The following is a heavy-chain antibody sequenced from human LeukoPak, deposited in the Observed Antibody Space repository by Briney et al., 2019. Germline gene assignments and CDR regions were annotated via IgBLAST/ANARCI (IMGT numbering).Heavy chain of an antibody. D-gene: IGHD2-15*01. CDR3: ANSLHRYCSGGSCYSAGFDY. J-gene: IGHJ4*02. CDR2: IKQDGSKK. Sequence: PGGSLRLSCAASGFTFSSYWMSWVRQAPGKGLEWVANIKQDGSKKYYVDSVKGRLTISRDNAKNSLYLQMNSLRAEDTALYYCANSLHRYCSGGSCYSAGFDYWGQGTLVTVSS. V-gene: IGHV3-7*03. CDR1: GFTFSSYW.